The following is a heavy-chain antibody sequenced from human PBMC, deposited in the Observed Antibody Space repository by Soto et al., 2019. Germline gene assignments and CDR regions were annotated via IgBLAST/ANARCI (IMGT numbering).Heavy chain of an antibody. CDR3: ARRWGDAFDF. CDR2: IYYSGST. D-gene: IGHD3-16*01. CDR1: GGSISSYY. Sequence: QVQLQESGPGLVKPSETLSLTCTVSGGSISSYYWSWIRQPPGKGLEWIGYIYYSGSTNYNPSLXSXVXIXXDTSKNQFSLKLSSVTAADTAVYYCARRWGDAFDFWGQGTMLTVSS. J-gene: IGHJ3*01. V-gene: IGHV4-59*08.